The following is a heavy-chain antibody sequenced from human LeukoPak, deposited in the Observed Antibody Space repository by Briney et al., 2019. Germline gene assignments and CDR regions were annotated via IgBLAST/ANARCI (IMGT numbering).Heavy chain of an antibody. J-gene: IGHJ6*02. CDR1: GYRFTTYW. CDR3: ARRAYYNYGLDV. Sequence: GESLKISCEGSGYRFTTYWIGWVRQMPGKGLEWMGVIYPGDSDTTYSPSFQGQVTISADKSNNTAYLQWSSLKASDTATCYCARRAYYNYGLDVWGQGTTVTVSS. V-gene: IGHV5-51*01. CDR2: IYPGDSDT.